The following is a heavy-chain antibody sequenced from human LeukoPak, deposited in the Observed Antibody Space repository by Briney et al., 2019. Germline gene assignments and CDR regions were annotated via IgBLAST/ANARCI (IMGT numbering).Heavy chain of an antibody. V-gene: IGHV4-38-2*01. J-gene: IGHJ5*02. Sequence: PSETLSLTCAVSGYSISSGYYWGWIRQPPGKGLEWIGSIYHSGSTYYNPSLKSRVTISVDTSKNQFSLKLSSVTAADTAVYYCARRITGYSSSWYLYNWFDPWGQGTLVTVSP. CDR3: ARRITGYSSSWYLYNWFDP. CDR2: IYHSGST. D-gene: IGHD6-13*01. CDR1: GYSISSGYY.